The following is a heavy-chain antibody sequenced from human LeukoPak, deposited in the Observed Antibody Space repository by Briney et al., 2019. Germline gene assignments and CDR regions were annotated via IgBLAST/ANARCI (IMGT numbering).Heavy chain of an antibody. CDR3: ARDKRYNWNDWGPMY. D-gene: IGHD1-1*01. V-gene: IGHV3-9*01. Sequence: GGSLRLSCAASGFTFDDYAMHWVRQAPGKGLEWVSGISWNSGSIGYADSVKGRFTISRDNAKNSLYLQMNSLRAEDTAVYYCARDKRYNWNDWGPMYWGQGTLVTVSS. CDR1: GFTFDDYA. CDR2: ISWNSGSI. J-gene: IGHJ4*02.